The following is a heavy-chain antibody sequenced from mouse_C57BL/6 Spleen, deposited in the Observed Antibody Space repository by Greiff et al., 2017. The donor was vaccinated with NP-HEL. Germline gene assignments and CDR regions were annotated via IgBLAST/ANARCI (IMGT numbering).Heavy chain of an antibody. D-gene: IGHD1-1*01. V-gene: IGHV5-12*01. Sequence: EVQLVESGGGLVQPGGSLKLSCAASGFTFSDYYMYWVRQTPEKRLEWVAYISNGGGSTYYPDTVKGRFTISRDNAKNTRYLQMSRLKSEDTAMYYCARALRYGSSRYYYAMDYWGQGTSVTVSS. J-gene: IGHJ4*01. CDR3: ARALRYGSSRYYYAMDY. CDR2: ISNGGGST. CDR1: GFTFSDYY.